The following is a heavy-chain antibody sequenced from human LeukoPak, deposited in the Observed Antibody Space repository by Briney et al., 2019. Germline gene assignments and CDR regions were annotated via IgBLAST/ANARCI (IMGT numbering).Heavy chain of an antibody. D-gene: IGHD6-13*01. J-gene: IGHJ4*02. CDR3: ARLFPAAGIPFDY. CDR1: GGSISSSSYY. CDR2: INHSGST. Sequence: PSETLSFTCTVSGGSISSSSYYWSWIRQPPGKGLEWIGEINHSGSTNYNPSLKSRVTISVDTSKNQFSLKLSSVTAADTAVYYCARLFPAAGIPFDYWGQGTLVTVSS. V-gene: IGHV4-39*07.